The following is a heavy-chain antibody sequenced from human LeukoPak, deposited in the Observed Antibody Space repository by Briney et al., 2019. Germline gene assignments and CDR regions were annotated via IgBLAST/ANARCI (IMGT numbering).Heavy chain of an antibody. J-gene: IGHJ4*02. Sequence: SETLSLTCTVSGGSISSYYWSWIRQPPGKGLEWIGYIYYSGSTNYNPSLKSRVTISVDTSKNQFSLKLSSVTAADTAVYYCARHETMVRGVIHLFDYWGQGTLVTVSS. D-gene: IGHD3-10*01. CDR1: GGSISSYY. V-gene: IGHV4-59*08. CDR3: ARHETMVRGVIHLFDY. CDR2: IYYSGST.